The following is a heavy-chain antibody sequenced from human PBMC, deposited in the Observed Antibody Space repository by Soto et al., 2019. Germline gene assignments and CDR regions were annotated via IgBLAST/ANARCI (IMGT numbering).Heavy chain of an antibody. J-gene: IGHJ3*02. V-gene: IGHV3-66*04. D-gene: IGHD6-13*01. Sequence: GGSLRLSCAASGFTVSSNYMSWVRQAPGKGLEWVSVIYSGGSTYYADSVKGRFTISRDNSKNTLYLQMNSLRAEDTAVYYCARHYQLVLYAFDIWGQGTMVTVSS. CDR3: ARHYQLVLYAFDI. CDR2: IYSGGST. CDR1: GFTVSSNY.